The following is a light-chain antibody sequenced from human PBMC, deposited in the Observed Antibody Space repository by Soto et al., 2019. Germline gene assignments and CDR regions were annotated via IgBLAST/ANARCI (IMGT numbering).Light chain of an antibody. CDR2: GAS. J-gene: IGKJ1*01. CDR3: QVRDVWPT. Sequence: IVLTQSPATLSLSPGERAALSCRASQSVSTSLAWYQHKPGQAPRLIIYGASKRAPGIPARFSGSGSGTDFTLTISSPEPEDFAVYYCQVRDVWPTFGQGTKVEIK. CDR1: QSVSTS. V-gene: IGKV3-11*01.